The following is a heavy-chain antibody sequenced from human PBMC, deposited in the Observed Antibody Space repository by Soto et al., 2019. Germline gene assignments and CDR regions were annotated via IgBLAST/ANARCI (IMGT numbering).Heavy chain of an antibody. CDR1: GFTFSSYA. CDR2: ISYDGSNK. J-gene: IGHJ6*02. CDR3: AKAILTGYFSYYYGMDV. Sequence: LRLSCAASGFTFSSYAMHWVRQAPGKGLEWVAVISYDGSNKYYADSVKGRFTISRDNSKNTLYLQMNSLRAEDTAVYYCAKAILTGYFSYYYGMDVWGQGTTVTVSS. V-gene: IGHV3-30-3*01. D-gene: IGHD3-9*01.